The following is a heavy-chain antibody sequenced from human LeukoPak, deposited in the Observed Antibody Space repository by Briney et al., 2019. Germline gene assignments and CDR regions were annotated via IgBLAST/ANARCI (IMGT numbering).Heavy chain of an antibody. J-gene: IGHJ4*02. CDR2: ISGNGDIT. CDR3: AKDDAWLRFLY. Sequence: GGSLRLSCATSGFIFSHHGMNWVRQAPGKGLEWVSGISGNGDITYYADSVKGRFTISRDNSKNTLYLQMNSLRAEDTAIYYCAKDDAWLRFLYWGQGTLVTVSS. D-gene: IGHD5-12*01. V-gene: IGHV3-23*01. CDR1: GFIFSHHG.